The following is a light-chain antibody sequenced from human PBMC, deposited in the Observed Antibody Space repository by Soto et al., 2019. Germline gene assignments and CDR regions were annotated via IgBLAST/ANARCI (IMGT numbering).Light chain of an antibody. CDR3: QHGFT. CDR1: QSISSW. CDR2: KAS. V-gene: IGKV1-5*03. J-gene: IGKJ3*01. Sequence: DIQMTQSPSTLSASVGDRVTITCRASQSISSWLAWYQQKPGKAPKLLIYKASSLESGVPSRFSGSGSGTEFTLTISSLQPDAFATYYCQHGFTFGPGTIVDIK.